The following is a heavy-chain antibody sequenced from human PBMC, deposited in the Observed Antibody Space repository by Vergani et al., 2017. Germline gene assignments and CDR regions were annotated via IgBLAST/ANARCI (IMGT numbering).Heavy chain of an antibody. D-gene: IGHD3-10*01. CDR1: GSTVSGNY. Sequence: ELQLVESAGGLVQPGGSLRLSCAASGSTVSGNYMTWVRQAPGKGLEWVSHIYNGDETYYADSVKGRVAISRDTSKNTLHLQINNLRVEATAVYYCARGNYYGSGTYVDPWGQGTLVTVSS. CDR3: ARGNYYGSGTYVDP. CDR2: IYNGDET. J-gene: IGHJ5*02. V-gene: IGHV3-66*02.